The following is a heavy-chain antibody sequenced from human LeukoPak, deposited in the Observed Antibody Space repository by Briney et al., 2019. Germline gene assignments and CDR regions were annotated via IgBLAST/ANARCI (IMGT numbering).Heavy chain of an antibody. V-gene: IGHV4-59*12. CDR1: GGSISSYY. D-gene: IGHD2-2*01. J-gene: IGHJ5*02. CDR3: ARVAVKDIVVVPAAMNWFDP. Sequence: SETLSLTCTVSGGSISSYYWSWIRQPPGKGLEWIGYIYYSGSTNYNPSLKSRVTISVDKSKSQFSLKLSSVTAADTAVYYCARVAVKDIVVVPAAMNWFDPWGQGTLVTVSS. CDR2: IYYSGST.